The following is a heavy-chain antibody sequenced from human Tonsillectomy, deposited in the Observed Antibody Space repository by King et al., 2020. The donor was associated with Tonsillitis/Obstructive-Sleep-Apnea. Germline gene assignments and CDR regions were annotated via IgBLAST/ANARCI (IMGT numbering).Heavy chain of an antibody. Sequence: QLQESGPGLVKPSQTLSLTCTVSGGSISGGGYYWSWIRQHPGKGLEWIGYIYYSGSTYYNPSLKSLVTISVDTSKNQFSLKLSSVTAADTAVYYCTRLGIVSGDAKVYYYYMDVWGKGTTVTVSS. J-gene: IGHJ6*03. CDR3: TRLGIVSGDAKVYYYYMDV. CDR2: IYYSGST. D-gene: IGHD2-21*02. CDR1: GGSISGGGYY. V-gene: IGHV4-31*01.